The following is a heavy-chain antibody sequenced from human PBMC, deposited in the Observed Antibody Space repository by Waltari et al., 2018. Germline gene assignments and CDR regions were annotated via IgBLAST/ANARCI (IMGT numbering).Heavy chain of an antibody. CDR2: IYRGVSG. J-gene: IGHJ4*02. Sequence: EVQVVESGGGLIQPGGSLRLSCAASGFAVSDNYMSGVRQAPGKGLDWVAVIYRGVSGYYEDAVKCRFTISRDSAENTFYLQMSSLRVEDTAVYYCARGPPISAKWELCWFDYWGQGTLVTVSS. CDR3: ARGPPISAKWELCWFDY. D-gene: IGHD3-16*01. V-gene: IGHV3-53*01. CDR1: GFAVSDNY.